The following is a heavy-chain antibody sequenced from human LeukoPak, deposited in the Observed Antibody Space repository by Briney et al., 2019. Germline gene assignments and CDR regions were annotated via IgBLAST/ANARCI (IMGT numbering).Heavy chain of an antibody. D-gene: IGHD2-8*02. CDR1: GFTFSSYA. Sequence: GGSLRLSCAASGFTFSSYAMSWVRQAPGKGLEWASGISNSGDRTYNADSVKGRFTISRDNSKNTLYLQMNSLRAEDTAVYYCTKDGESNTGNPGDYWGQGTLVTVSS. CDR2: ISNSGDRT. CDR3: TKDGESNTGNPGDY. J-gene: IGHJ4*02. V-gene: IGHV3-23*01.